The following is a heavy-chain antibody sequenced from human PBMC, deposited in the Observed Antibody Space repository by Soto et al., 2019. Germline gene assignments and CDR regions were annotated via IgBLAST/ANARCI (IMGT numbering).Heavy chain of an antibody. D-gene: IGHD1-1*01. V-gene: IGHV3-33*01. Sequence: QVQLVESGGGVVQPGRSLRLSCAASGFTFSSYGMHWVRQAPGKGLEWVAVIWYDGSNKYYADSVKGRFTISRDNSKNTLYLQMNSLRAEDTAVYYCARDRNTKGMDVWGQGTTVTVSS. J-gene: IGHJ6*02. CDR1: GFTFSSYG. CDR3: ARDRNTKGMDV. CDR2: IWYDGSNK.